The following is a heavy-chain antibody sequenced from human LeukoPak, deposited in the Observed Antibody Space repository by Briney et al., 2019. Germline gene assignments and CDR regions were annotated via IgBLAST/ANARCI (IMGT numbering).Heavy chain of an antibody. D-gene: IGHD3-10*01. J-gene: IGHJ4*02. Sequence: GGSLRLSCAASGFTFSSYAMHWVRQAPGKGLEWVAVISYDGSNKYYADSVKGRFTISRDNSKNTLYLQMNSLRAEDTAVYYCAREAYGSGSYYSAPVDYWGQGTLVTVSS. CDR2: ISYDGSNK. CDR3: AREAYGSGSYYSAPVDY. CDR1: GFTFSSYA. V-gene: IGHV3-30*04.